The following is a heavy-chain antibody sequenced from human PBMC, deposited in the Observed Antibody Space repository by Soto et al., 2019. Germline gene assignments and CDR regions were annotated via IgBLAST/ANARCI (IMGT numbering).Heavy chain of an antibody. D-gene: IGHD4-17*01. CDR3: ATDRGDSLDY. J-gene: IGHJ4*02. CDR2: FDPEDGET. Sequence: QVQLVQSGAEVKKPGASVKVSCKVSGYRLTALSIHWVRQAPGKGLEWMGGFDPEDGETVYAQMVQGRVTMTEDTSTDTAYMELRSLRYEVTAVYYCATDRGDSLDYWGQGTLVTVSS. V-gene: IGHV1-24*01. CDR1: GYRLTALS.